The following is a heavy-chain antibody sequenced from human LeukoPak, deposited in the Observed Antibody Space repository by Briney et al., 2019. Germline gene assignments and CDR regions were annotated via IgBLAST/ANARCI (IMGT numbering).Heavy chain of an antibody. CDR2: FDPEDGET. CDR3: ATDLRLARQYYYSGMDV. V-gene: IGHV1-24*01. Sequence: ASVKVSCKVSGYTLTELSMHWVRQAPGKGLEWMGGFDPEDGETIYAQKFQGRVTMTEDTSTDTAYMELSSLRSEDTAVYYCATDLRLARQYYYSGMDVWGQGTTVTVSS. CDR1: GYTLTELS. J-gene: IGHJ6*02.